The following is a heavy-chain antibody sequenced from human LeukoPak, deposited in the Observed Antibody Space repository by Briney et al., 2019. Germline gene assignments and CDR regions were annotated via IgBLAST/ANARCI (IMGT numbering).Heavy chain of an antibody. V-gene: IGHV4-59*01. CDR3: ARAPDAFDI. CDR1: GDSISSYY. CDR2: ISNSGST. Sequence: SETLSLTCTVSGDSISSYYWSWLRQPPGKGLEWIGYISNSGSTNYNPSLKSRVTISVDTSKNQFSLKVRSVTAADTAVYYCARAPDAFDIWGQGTMVTVSS. J-gene: IGHJ3*02.